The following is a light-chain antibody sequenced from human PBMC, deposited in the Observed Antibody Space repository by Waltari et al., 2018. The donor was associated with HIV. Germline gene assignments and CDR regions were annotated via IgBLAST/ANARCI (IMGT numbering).Light chain of an antibody. CDR1: ALAKQK. V-gene: IGLV3-25*03. J-gene: IGLJ1*01. CDR3: QSADTGGTRV. Sequence: SFELTQPPSVSVSPGQTARNTGPGDALAKQKTYWYQQKPGQAPVVVIYKDTERPAGIPERFSGSSSGTTVTLTISGVQSEDEADYYCQSADTGGTRVFGPGTKVTVL. CDR2: KDT.